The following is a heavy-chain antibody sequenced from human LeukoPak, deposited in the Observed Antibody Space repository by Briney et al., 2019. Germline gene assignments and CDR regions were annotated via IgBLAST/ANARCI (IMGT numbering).Heavy chain of an antibody. V-gene: IGHV5-51*01. CDR1: GYSFTSYW. D-gene: IGHD3-22*01. CDR2: IYPGDSDT. Sequence: GESLKISCKGSGYSFTSYWSGWVRQMPGKGLEWMGIIYPGDSDTRYSPSFQGQVTISADKSISTAYLQWSSLKASDTAMYYCARAEGAYYYDSSGFDPWGQGTLVTSPQ. J-gene: IGHJ5*02. CDR3: ARAEGAYYYDSSGFDP.